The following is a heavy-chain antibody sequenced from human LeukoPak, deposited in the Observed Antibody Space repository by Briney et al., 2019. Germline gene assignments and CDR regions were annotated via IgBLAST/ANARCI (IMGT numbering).Heavy chain of an antibody. Sequence: GGSLRLSCAASGFTFDDYGMSWVRQAPGKGLEWVSAISGSGGSTYYADSVKGRFTISRDNSKNTLYLQMNSLRAEDTAVYYCAKETLYYDFWSGYSPFDYWGQGTLVTVSS. J-gene: IGHJ4*02. V-gene: IGHV3-23*01. D-gene: IGHD3-3*01. CDR1: GFTFDDYG. CDR2: ISGSGGST. CDR3: AKETLYYDFWSGYSPFDY.